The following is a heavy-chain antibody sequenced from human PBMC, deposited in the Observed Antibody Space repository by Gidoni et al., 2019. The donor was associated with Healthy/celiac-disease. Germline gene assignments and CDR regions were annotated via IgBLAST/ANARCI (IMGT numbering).Heavy chain of an antibody. Sequence: QVQLVQSGAEVKKPRSSVKVSCKASGGTFSSYAIRWVRQAPGQGLEWMGGIIPIFGTANYAQKFQGRVTITADESTSTAYMELSSLRSEDTAVYYCARDSYPYYYDSSGYYYYDYWGQGTLVTVSS. V-gene: IGHV1-69*01. CDR1: GGTFSSYA. CDR3: ARDSYPYYYDSSGYYYYDY. J-gene: IGHJ4*02. CDR2: IIPIFGTA. D-gene: IGHD3-22*01.